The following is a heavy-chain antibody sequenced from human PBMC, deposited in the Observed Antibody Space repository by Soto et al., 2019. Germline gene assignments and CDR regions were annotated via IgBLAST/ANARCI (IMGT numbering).Heavy chain of an antibody. D-gene: IGHD5-18*01. V-gene: IGHV1-18*01. CDR1: GYTFTSYG. Sequence: ASVKVSCKASGYTFTSYGISWVRQAPGQGLEWMGWISAYNGNTNYAQKLQGRVTTTTDTSTSTAYMELRSLRSDDTAVYYCARGKNEDTAMVPHDYWGQGTLVTVSS. J-gene: IGHJ4*02. CDR3: ARGKNEDTAMVPHDY. CDR2: ISAYNGNT.